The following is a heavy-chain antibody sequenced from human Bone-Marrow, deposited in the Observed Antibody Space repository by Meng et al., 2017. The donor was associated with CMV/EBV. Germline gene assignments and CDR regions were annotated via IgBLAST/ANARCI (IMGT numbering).Heavy chain of an antibody. J-gene: IGHJ6*02. CDR3: ARDKTAGLNGGMDV. CDR2: INWNGGST. CDR1: GFTFSRYW. V-gene: IGHV3-20*04. Sequence: GESLKISCAVSGFTFSRYWMSWVRQAPGKGLEWVSGINWNGGSTGYADSVKGRFTISRDNAKNSLYLQMNSLRAEDTALYYCARDKTAGLNGGMDVWGQGTTVTV. D-gene: IGHD2-8*01.